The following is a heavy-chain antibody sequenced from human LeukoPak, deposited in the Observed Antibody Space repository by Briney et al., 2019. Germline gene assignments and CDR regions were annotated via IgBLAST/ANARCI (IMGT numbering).Heavy chain of an antibody. Sequence: LGGSLRLSCAASGFTFSSYEMNWVRQAPGKGLEWVSYISSSGSTIYYADSVKGRFTISRDNAKNSLYLRMNSLRAEDTAVYYCARGGLLWFGELLPIDYWGQGTLVTVSS. CDR3: ARGGLLWFGELLPIDY. CDR2: ISSSGSTI. V-gene: IGHV3-48*03. D-gene: IGHD3-10*01. CDR1: GFTFSSYE. J-gene: IGHJ4*02.